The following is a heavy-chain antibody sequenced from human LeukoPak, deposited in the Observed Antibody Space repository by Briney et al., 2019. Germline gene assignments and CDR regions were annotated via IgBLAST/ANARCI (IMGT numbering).Heavy chain of an antibody. CDR2: LSSIGSTI. CDR3: ARDLRGSPWFADY. J-gene: IGHJ4*02. Sequence: YLSSIGSTIYYADSVKGRFTISRDNAKNSLYLQMNSLRAEDTAVYYCARDLRGSPWFADYWGQGTLVTVSS. D-gene: IGHD3-10*01. V-gene: IGHV3-11*01.